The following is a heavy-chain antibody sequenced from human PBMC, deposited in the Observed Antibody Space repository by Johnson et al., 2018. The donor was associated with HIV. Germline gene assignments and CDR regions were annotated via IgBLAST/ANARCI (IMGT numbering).Heavy chain of an antibody. J-gene: IGHJ3*02. CDR3: TRDWGEDGYTWGLGFDI. D-gene: IGHD5-24*01. CDR2: ISWNSGNI. CDR1: GFTFDDYG. Sequence: VQLVESGGGLVQPGRSLRLSCAASGFTFDDYGMHWVRQVPGKGLEWVSGISWNSGNIGYADSVKGRFTVSRDHSKNTLNLQMNSLRTEDTGVYYCTRDWGEDGYTWGLGFDIWGPGTVVTVSS. V-gene: IGHV3-9*01.